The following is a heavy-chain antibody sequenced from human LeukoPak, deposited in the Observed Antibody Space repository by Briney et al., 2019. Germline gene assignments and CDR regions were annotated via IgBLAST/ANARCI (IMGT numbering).Heavy chain of an antibody. V-gene: IGHV3-66*01. J-gene: IGHJ4*02. CDR3: ASSSLVRGVIIDFDY. CDR1: GFTVSSNY. Sequence: GGSLRLSCAASGFTVSSNYMSWVRQAPGKGLEWVSVIYSGGSPYYADSVKGRFTISRDNSKNTLYLQMNSLRAEDTAVYYCASSSLVRGVIIDFDYWGQGTLVTVSS. CDR2: IYSGGSP. D-gene: IGHD3-10*01.